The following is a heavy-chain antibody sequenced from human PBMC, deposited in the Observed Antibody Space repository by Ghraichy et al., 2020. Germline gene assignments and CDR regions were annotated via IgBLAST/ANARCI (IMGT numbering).Heavy chain of an antibody. V-gene: IGHV3-11*04. Sequence: GESLNISCAASGFTFSDYYMSWIRQAPGKGLEWVSYISSSGSTIYYADSVKGRFTISRDNAKNSLYLQMNSLRAEDTAVYYCARDPLTTVTFISDYWGQGTLVTVSS. J-gene: IGHJ4*02. CDR3: ARDPLTTVTFISDY. CDR1: GFTFSDYY. CDR2: ISSSGSTI. D-gene: IGHD4-17*01.